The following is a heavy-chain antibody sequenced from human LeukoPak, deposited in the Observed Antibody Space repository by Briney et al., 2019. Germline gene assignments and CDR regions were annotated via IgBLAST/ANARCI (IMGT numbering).Heavy chain of an antibody. Sequence: TGGSLSLSCAASGFTFSSYAMSWVRQAPGKGLEWVSAISGSGGSTYYADSVKGRFTISRDNSKNTLYLQMNSLRAEDTAVYYCAKSPLPRGLFIVVVPAAMSPLDYWGQGTLVTVSS. CDR1: GFTFSSYA. D-gene: IGHD2-2*01. CDR3: AKSPLPRGLFIVVVPAAMSPLDY. V-gene: IGHV3-23*01. J-gene: IGHJ4*02. CDR2: ISGSGGST.